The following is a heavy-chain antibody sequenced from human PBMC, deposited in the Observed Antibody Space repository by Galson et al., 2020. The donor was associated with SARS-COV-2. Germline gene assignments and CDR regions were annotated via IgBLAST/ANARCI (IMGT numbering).Heavy chain of an antibody. D-gene: IGHD2-21*02. CDR1: GGSISSSSYY. CDR3: ARDLSGGDSF. Sequence: ETSETLSLTCTVSGGSISSSSYYWGWIRQPPGKGLEWIGSISYSGSTLYNPSLKSRVTISVDTSKNQFSLKLRSVTAADTAVYYCARDLSGGDSFWGQGTLVTVSS. V-gene: IGHV4-39*02. CDR2: ISYSGST. J-gene: IGHJ4*02.